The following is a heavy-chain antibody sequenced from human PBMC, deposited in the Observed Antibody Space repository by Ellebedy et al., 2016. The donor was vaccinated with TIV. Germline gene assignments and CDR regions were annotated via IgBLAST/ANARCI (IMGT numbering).Heavy chain of an antibody. D-gene: IGHD1-26*01. CDR3: ATAVTPKWRDESGSYFLHYNGLDV. CDR2: FDPEDGET. CDR1: GYTLTELS. Sequence: ASVKVSCKVSGYTLTELSMHWVRQAPGKGLEWMGGFDPEDGETIYAQKFQGRVTMTEDTSTDTAYMELSSLRSDDTAVYYCATAVTPKWRDESGSYFLHYNGLDVWGQGTTVTVSS. J-gene: IGHJ6*02. V-gene: IGHV1-24*01.